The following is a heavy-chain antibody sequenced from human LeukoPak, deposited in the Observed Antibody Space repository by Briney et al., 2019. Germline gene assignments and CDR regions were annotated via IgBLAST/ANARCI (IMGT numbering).Heavy chain of an antibody. D-gene: IGHD2-2*02. CDR3: ARGPYAYTSSATLGSYNWFDP. CDR2: IYPGDSHN. V-gene: IGHV5-51*01. J-gene: IGHJ5*02. CDR1: GYSFPNYW. Sequence: GESLKISCKGSGYSFPNYWIGWVRQMPGKGLEWMGIIYPGDSHNRYSPSFQDQVTISVDKSISTAYLQWSSLKASDTAMYYCARGPYAYTSSATLGSYNWFDPWGQGSLVTVSS.